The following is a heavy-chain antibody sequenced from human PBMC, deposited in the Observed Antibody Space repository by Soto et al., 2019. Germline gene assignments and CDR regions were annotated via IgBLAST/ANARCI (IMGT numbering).Heavy chain of an antibody. D-gene: IGHD3-10*01. Sequence: QVQLVESGGGVVQPGRSLRLSCAASGFTFSSYGMHWVRQAPGKGLEWVAVISYDGSNKYYADSVKGRFTISRDNSKNTLYLPMNSLRAEDKAVYYCAKEGGYYGSGSYSVGENYYGMDVWGQGTTVTVSS. V-gene: IGHV3-30*18. CDR1: GFTFSSYG. CDR3: AKEGGYYGSGSYSVGENYYGMDV. J-gene: IGHJ6*02. CDR2: ISYDGSNK.